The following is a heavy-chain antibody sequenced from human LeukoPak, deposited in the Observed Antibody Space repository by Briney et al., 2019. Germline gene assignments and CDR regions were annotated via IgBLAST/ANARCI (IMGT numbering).Heavy chain of an antibody. CDR3: ARGGDIVPLQY. CDR1: DYTFTSYG. D-gene: IGHD2-8*01. Sequence: ASVKVSCKASDYTFTSYGITWVRQAPGQGLEWTGWISGYNGNTNYALKLQGRVTMTTDTSTSTAYMELRGLRSDDTAVYYCARGGDIVPLQYWGQGTLVTVSS. CDR2: ISGYNGNT. J-gene: IGHJ1*01. V-gene: IGHV1-18*04.